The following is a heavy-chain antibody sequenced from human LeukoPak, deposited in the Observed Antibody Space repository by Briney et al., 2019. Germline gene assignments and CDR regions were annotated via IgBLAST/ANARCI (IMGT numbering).Heavy chain of an antibody. CDR2: IKQDGSEM. CDR3: ARATGWYPDY. V-gene: IGHV3-7*01. D-gene: IGHD6-19*01. CDR1: GFSFSSYW. Sequence: GSLRLSCAASGFSFSSYWMSWVRQAPGKGLGWVANIKQDGSEMNYVDSAKGRFTISRDNAKNSLYLQMNSLRAEDTAVYYCARATGWYPDYWGQGTLITVSS. J-gene: IGHJ4*02.